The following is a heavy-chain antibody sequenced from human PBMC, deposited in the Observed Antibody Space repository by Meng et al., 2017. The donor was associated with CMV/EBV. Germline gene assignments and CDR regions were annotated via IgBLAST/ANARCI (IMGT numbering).Heavy chain of an antibody. J-gene: IGHJ2*01. CDR1: GGTFSSYA. Sequence: VQIGRYGAGGQKPWSSVKVSCKASGGTFSSYAISWVRQAPGQGLEWMGGIIPIFGTANYAQKFQGRVTITADESTSTAYMELSSLRSEDTAVYYCASVTGIGWWYFDLWGRGTLVTVSS. CDR2: IIPIFGTA. CDR3: ASVTGIGWWYFDL. V-gene: IGHV1-69*01. D-gene: IGHD1-20*01.